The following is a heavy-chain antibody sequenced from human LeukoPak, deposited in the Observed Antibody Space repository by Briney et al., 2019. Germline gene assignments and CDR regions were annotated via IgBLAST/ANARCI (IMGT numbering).Heavy chain of an antibody. CDR1: GFTFSSYS. CDR2: ISSSSSYI. CDR3: ARPSEVAGSDAFDI. Sequence: AGGSLRLSCAASGFTFSSYSMNWVRQAPGKGLEWVSSISSSSSYIYYADSVKGRFTISRDNAKNSLYLQMNSLRVEDTAVYYCARPSEVAGSDAFDIWGQGTMVTVSS. V-gene: IGHV3-21*01. J-gene: IGHJ3*02. D-gene: IGHD6-19*01.